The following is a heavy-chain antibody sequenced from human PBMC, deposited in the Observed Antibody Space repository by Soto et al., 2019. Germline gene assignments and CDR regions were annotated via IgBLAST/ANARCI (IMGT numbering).Heavy chain of an antibody. CDR3: AREGIVVVPYAFDI. CDR1: GGSISSGDYY. J-gene: IGHJ3*02. CDR2: IYYSGST. V-gene: IGHV4-30-4*01. Sequence: TLSLTCTVSGGSISSGDYYWSWIRQPPGKGLEWIGYIYYSGSTYYNPSLKSRVTISVDTSKNQFSLKLSSVTAADTAVYYCAREGIVVVPYAFDIWGQGTMVTVSS. D-gene: IGHD3-22*01.